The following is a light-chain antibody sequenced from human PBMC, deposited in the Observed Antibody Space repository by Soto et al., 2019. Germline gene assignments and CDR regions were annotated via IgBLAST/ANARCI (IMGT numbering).Light chain of an antibody. J-gene: IGKJ4*01. CDR1: QAISSY. CDR2: AAS. Sequence: DIQLTQSPFFLSASVGDRVTITCRASQAISSYLAWYQQKPGKAPKLLIYAASTLESGVPSRFSGSGSGTEFTLTISSLQSEDFATYYCLQLNSYPLTFGGGTKVEIK. CDR3: LQLNSYPLT. V-gene: IGKV1-9*01.